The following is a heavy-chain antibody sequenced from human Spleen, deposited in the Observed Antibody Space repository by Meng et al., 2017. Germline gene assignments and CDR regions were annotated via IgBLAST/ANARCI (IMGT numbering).Heavy chain of an antibody. D-gene: IGHD6-25*01. J-gene: IGHJ4*02. CDR1: GYNFPDYY. CDR2: INPKSGDT. CDR3: ARDEDISAAGKLFGDY. Sequence: QVQMVQSGADVKKPGASVKVSCKASGYNFPDYYIHWVRRAPGQGLEWMGRINPKSGDTHYAQKFQARVTMTGDTSISTAYMELSGLRSDDTAMYYCARDEDISAAGKLFGDYWGQGTLVTVSS. V-gene: IGHV1-2*06.